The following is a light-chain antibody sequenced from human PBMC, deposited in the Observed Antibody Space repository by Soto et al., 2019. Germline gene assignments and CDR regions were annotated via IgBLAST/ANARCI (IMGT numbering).Light chain of an antibody. Sequence: EIVLTQSPATLSLSPGERATLSCRASQTFSSHLAWYQQKPGQAPRLLIYDASKRATGIPARFSGRGSGTDFHLTISSLEPEDFAVYYCQQRSSWPPMITFGQGTRLEIK. CDR2: DAS. CDR3: QQRSSWPPMIT. J-gene: IGKJ5*01. V-gene: IGKV3-11*01. CDR1: QTFSSH.